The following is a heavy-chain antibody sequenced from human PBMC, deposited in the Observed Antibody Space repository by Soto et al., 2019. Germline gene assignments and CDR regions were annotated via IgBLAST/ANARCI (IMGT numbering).Heavy chain of an antibody. V-gene: IGHV3-21*01. CDR1: GFTFSSYS. J-gene: IGHJ3*02. CDR3: ARDLGGDIVVVVAATLAFDI. CDR2: ISSSSSYI. D-gene: IGHD2-15*01. Sequence: EVQLVESGGGLVKPGGSLRLSCAASGFTFSSYSMNWVRQAPGKGLEWVSSISSSSSYIYYADSVKGRFTISRDNAKNSLYLQMNSLRAEDTAVYYCARDLGGDIVVVVAATLAFDIWDQGTMVTVSS.